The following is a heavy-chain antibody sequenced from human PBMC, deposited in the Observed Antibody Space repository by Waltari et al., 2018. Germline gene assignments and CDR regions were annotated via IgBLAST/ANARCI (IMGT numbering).Heavy chain of an antibody. CDR2: IIPTVGTT. CDR3: AGGYYESSGFSFYYFYHMDV. V-gene: IGHV1-69*14. CDR1: GGSFASYG. D-gene: IGHD3-22*01. J-gene: IGHJ6*03. Sequence: QVQLVQSGAEVKKPGYSVTVSCKASGGSFASYGISWVRQAPGQGLEWMGGIIPTVGTTNYAQKFQGRVTINADKSTSTAYMHLTSLRSEDAAVYYCAGGYYESSGFSFYYFYHMDVWGKGTTVTVSS.